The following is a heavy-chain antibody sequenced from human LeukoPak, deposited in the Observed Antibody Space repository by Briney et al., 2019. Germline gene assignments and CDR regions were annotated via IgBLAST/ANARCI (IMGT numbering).Heavy chain of an antibody. D-gene: IGHD3-10*02. V-gene: IGHV3-53*04. J-gene: IGHJ4*02. CDR1: VFTVSNNY. Sequence: GWSLTLSCAASVFTVSNNYMSWVRQAPATGLEGVSVTHSGGSTYYAASVKGRFTISRHNSKNTLYLQMNSLRAEDTAVYYCARDLEGPGMLGYWGQGTLVTVSS. CDR3: ARDLEGPGMLGY. CDR2: THSGGST.